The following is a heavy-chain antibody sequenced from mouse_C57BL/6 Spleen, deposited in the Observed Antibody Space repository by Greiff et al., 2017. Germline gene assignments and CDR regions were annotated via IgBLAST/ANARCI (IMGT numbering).Heavy chain of an antibody. J-gene: IGHJ2*01. CDR3: ALLLRSPYDFDY. D-gene: IGHD1-1*01. V-gene: IGHV1-22*01. CDR2: INPNNGGT. CDR1: GYTFTDYN. Sequence: EVQLQQSGPELVKPGASVKMSCKASGYTFTDYNMHWVKQSHGKSLEWIGYINPNNGGTSYNQKFKGKATLTVNKSSSTAYMELRSLTSEDSAVYYCALLLRSPYDFDYWGQGTTLTVSS.